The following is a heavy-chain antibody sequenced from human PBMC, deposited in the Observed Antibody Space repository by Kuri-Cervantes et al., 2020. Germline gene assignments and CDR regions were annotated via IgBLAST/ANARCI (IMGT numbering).Heavy chain of an antibody. V-gene: IGHV4-34*01. Sequence: GSLRLSCAVYGGSFSGYYWSWIRQPPGKGLEWIGGINHSGSTNYNPSLKSRVTISVDTSKNQFSLKLSSVTAADTAVYYCASTLYYYDSSGRRNFDYWGQGTLVTVSS. J-gene: IGHJ4*02. CDR1: GGSFSGYY. D-gene: IGHD3-22*01. CDR3: ASTLYYYDSSGRRNFDY. CDR2: INHSGST.